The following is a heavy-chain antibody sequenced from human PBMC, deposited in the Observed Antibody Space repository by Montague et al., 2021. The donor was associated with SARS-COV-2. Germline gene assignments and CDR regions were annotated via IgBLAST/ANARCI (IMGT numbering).Heavy chain of an antibody. CDR1: GGSFSGYY. CDR2: INHSGST. V-gene: IGHV4-34*01. Sequence: SETLSLTCAVYGGSFSGYYWGWIRQPPGKGLEWIGEINHSGSTXXXPSXXXRVTISVDTSKNQFSLKLSSVTAADTAVYHCARGRTVTTFYYYYYGMDVWGQGTTVTVSS. CDR3: ARGRTVTTFYYYYYGMDV. D-gene: IGHD4-17*01. J-gene: IGHJ6*02.